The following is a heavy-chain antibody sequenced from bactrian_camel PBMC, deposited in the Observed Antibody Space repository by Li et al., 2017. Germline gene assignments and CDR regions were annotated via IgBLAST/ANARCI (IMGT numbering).Heavy chain of an antibody. CDR2: INFSGDVT. D-gene: IGHD6*01. CDR1: GFTFSSYV. J-gene: IGHJ4*01. Sequence: VQLVESGGGLVQPGGSLKLSCAASGFTFSSYVMNWVRQAPGKGLEWVSNINFSGDVTNYADSVKGQFTTSRDNAKNTLYLQMHSLKAEDTAVYYCATVHGGSWSGYNYWGQGTQVTVS. CDR3: ATVHGGSWSGYNY. V-gene: IGHV3S40*01.